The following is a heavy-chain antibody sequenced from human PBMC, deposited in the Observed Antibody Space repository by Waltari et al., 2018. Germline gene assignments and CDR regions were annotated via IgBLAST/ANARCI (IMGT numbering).Heavy chain of an antibody. J-gene: IGHJ5*02. CDR1: GSTFTSYG. CDR3: ARALPYSSSSAGWFDP. CDR2: ISAYNGNT. V-gene: IGHV1-18*01. D-gene: IGHD6-6*01. Sequence: QVQLVQSGAAVKKPGASVKVSCKASGSTFTSYGISWVRQAPGQGLEWMGWISAYNGNTNYAQKLQGRVTMTTDTSTSTAYMELRSLRSDDTAVYYCARALPYSSSSAGWFDPWGQGTLVTVSS.